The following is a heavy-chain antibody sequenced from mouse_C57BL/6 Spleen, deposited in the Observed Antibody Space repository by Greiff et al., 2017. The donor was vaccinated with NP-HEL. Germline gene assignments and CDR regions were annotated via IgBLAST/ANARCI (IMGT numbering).Heavy chain of an antibody. CDR1: GFTFSSYG. Sequence: EVHLVESGGDLVKPGGSLKLSCAASGFTFSSYGMSWVRQTPDKRLEWVATISSGGSYTYYPDSVKGRFTISRDNAKNTMYLQMSSLKSEDTAMYYCARHGAQATTWFAYWGQGTLVTVSA. CDR2: ISSGGSYT. D-gene: IGHD3-2*02. CDR3: ARHGAQATTWFAY. J-gene: IGHJ3*01. V-gene: IGHV5-6*01.